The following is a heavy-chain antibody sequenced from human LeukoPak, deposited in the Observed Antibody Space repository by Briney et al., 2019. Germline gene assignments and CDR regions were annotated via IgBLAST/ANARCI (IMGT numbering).Heavy chain of an antibody. CDR3: AKDPTHYRVWDYYETIGLSY. Sequence: GGSLRLSCAASGFTFSSYGMHWVRQAPGKGLEWVAFIRYDGSNKYYADSVKGRFTISRDNSKNTLNLQMNSLRAENTAVYYCAKDPTHYRVWDYYETIGLSYWGQGTLVTVSS. CDR2: IRYDGSNK. D-gene: IGHD3-22*01. V-gene: IGHV3-30*02. CDR1: GFTFSSYG. J-gene: IGHJ4*02.